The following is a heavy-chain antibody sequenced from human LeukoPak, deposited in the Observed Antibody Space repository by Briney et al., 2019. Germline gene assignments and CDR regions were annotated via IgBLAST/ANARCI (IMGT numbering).Heavy chain of an antibody. D-gene: IGHD3-22*01. CDR3: AKDHTYYYDSSGCY. V-gene: IGHV3-23*01. CDR1: GFTFSSYA. Sequence: GGSLRLSCAASGFTFSSYAMSWVRQAPGKGLEWVSAISGSGGSTYYADSVKGRFTISRDNSKNTLHLQMNSLRAEDTAVYYCAKDHTYYYDSSGCYWGQGTLVTVSS. J-gene: IGHJ4*02. CDR2: ISGSGGST.